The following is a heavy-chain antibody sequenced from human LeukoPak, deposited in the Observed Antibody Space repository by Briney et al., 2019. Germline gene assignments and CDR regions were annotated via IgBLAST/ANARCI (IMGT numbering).Heavy chain of an antibody. D-gene: IGHD3-3*01. CDR3: ARDRSPDFWSGDYRDAFDI. CDR2: ISVYNGNT. J-gene: IGHJ3*02. CDR1: GYTFTSYG. Sequence: GASVKVSCKASGYTFTSYGISWGRQAPGQGLEWMGWISVYNGNTNSAQKLQGRVSMTTDTSTSTAYVELRSLRSDDTAVYYCARDRSPDFWSGDYRDAFDIWGQGTMVTVSS. V-gene: IGHV1-18*01.